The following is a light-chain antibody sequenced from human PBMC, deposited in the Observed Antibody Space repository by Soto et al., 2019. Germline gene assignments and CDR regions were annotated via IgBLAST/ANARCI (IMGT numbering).Light chain of an antibody. CDR3: QQYGA. V-gene: IGKV1-5*03. CDR1: QGISSY. Sequence: DIQLTQSPSFLSASVVDRVTITCRASQGISSYLAWYQQKPGKAPKLLIYKASSLESGVPSRFSGSGSGTEFTLTISSLQPDDFATYYCQQYGAFGQGTKVDIK. CDR2: KAS. J-gene: IGKJ1*01.